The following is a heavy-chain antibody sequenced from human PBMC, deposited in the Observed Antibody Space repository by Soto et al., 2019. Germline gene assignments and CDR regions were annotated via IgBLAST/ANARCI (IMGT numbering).Heavy chain of an antibody. D-gene: IGHD1-7*01. V-gene: IGHV1-18*04. CDR2: ISAYNGNT. CDR1: GYTFTSYG. J-gene: IGHJ6*02. CDR3: ARVKRLELPVNYYYGMDV. Sequence: ASVKVSCKASGYTFTSYGISWVRPAPGQGLEWMGWISAYNGNTNYAQKLQGRVTMTTDTSTSTAYMELRSLRSDDTAVYYCARVKRLELPVNYYYGMDVWGQGTTVPFSS.